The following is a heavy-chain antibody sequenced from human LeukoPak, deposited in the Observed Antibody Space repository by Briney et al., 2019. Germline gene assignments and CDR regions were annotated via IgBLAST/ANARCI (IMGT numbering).Heavy chain of an antibody. J-gene: IGHJ3*02. D-gene: IGHD3-22*01. Sequence: PSETLSLTCTVSGGSVSSGSYYWSWIRQPPGKGLEWIGYIYYSGSTNYNPSLKSRVTISVDTSKNQFSLKLSSVTAADTAVYYCARADRSGYFGNVVAFDIWGQGTMVTVSS. CDR3: ARADRSGYFGNVVAFDI. V-gene: IGHV4-61*01. CDR2: IYYSGST. CDR1: GGSVSSGSYY.